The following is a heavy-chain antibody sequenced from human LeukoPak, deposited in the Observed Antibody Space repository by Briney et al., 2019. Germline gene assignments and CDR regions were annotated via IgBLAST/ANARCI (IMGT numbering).Heavy chain of an antibody. J-gene: IGHJ4*02. Sequence: AGGSLRLSCAASGFTFSSYGMHWVRQAPGKGLEWVAFIRYDGSNKYYADSVKGRFTISRDNSKNTLYLQMNSLRAEDTAVYYCAKDPSAVVGDFDYWGQGTLVTVSS. CDR3: AKDPSAVVGDFDY. CDR1: GFTFSSYG. D-gene: IGHD2-15*01. CDR2: IRYDGSNK. V-gene: IGHV3-30*02.